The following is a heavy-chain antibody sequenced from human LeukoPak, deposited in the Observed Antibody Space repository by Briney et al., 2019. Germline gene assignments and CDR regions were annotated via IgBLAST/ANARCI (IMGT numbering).Heavy chain of an antibody. J-gene: IGHJ4*02. D-gene: IGHD6-19*01. CDR2: IYHSGST. Sequence: SGTLSLTCAVSGGSISSDNWWSWVRQPPGKGLEWIGEIYHSGSTNYNPSLKSRVTTSIDKSKNQFFLKLSSVTAADTAVYYCARVARIAVAGTSYYWGQGTLVTVSS. CDR3: ARVARIAVAGTSYY. CDR1: GGSISSDNW. V-gene: IGHV4-4*02.